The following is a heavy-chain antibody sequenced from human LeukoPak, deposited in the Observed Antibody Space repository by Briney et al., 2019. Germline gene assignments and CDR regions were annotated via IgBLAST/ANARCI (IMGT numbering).Heavy chain of an antibody. CDR1: GYTFTNNF. V-gene: IGHV7-4-1*02. J-gene: IGHJ5*02. CDR3: ARGPTLNWFDP. Sequence: ASVKVSCKASGYTFTNNFMHWVRQAPGQGLEWMGWINTNTGNPTYAQGFTGRFVFSLDTSVSTAYLQISSLKAEDTAVYYCARGPTLNWFDPWGQGTLVTVSS. CDR2: INTNTGNP.